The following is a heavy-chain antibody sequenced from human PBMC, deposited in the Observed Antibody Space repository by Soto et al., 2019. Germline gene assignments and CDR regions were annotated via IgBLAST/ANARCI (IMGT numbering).Heavy chain of an antibody. D-gene: IGHD2-15*01. CDR3: ARDNIRTVVADYWFFAL. J-gene: IGHJ2*01. V-gene: IGHV1-18*01. CDR1: GYTFTNYG. CDR2: ISAYNGNT. Sequence: QLQLVQSGAEVKKPGASVKVSCKASGYTFTNYGLSWVRQAPGQGLEWMGWISAYNGNTDYAQKFHDRVTMTKDTSTSTAYMELRSMRSDGTAVYYCARDNIRTVVADYWFFALWGRGTLVTVSS.